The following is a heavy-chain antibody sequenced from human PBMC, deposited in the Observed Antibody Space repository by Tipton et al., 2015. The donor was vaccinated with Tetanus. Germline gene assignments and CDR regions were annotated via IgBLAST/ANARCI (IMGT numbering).Heavy chain of an antibody. J-gene: IGHJ4*02. Sequence: TLSLTCAVSGGSISSGGYSWSWIRQPPGKGLEWIGYIYHSGSTYYNPSLKSRVTISVDRSKNQFSLKLSSVTAADTAVYYCARGYGGNSPFGYWGQGTLVTVSS. CDR1: GGSISSGGYS. D-gene: IGHD4-23*01. CDR3: ARGYGGNSPFGY. V-gene: IGHV4-30-2*01. CDR2: IYHSGST.